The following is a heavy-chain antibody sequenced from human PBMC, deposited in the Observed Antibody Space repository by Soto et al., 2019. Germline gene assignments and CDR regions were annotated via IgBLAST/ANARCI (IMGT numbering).Heavy chain of an antibody. CDR1: GFSFSSYG. CDR3: AKDLFSGGSYPNWFDP. J-gene: IGHJ5*02. CDR2: ISYDGSNK. D-gene: IGHD1-26*01. V-gene: IGHV3-30*18. Sequence: QVQLVESGGGVVQPGWSLRLSCAASGFSFSSYGMHWVRQAPGKGLEWVALISYDGSNKFYADSVKGRFTISRDNSKNTLYLQVNSLRAEDTAVYYCAKDLFSGGSYPNWFDPWGQGTLVTVSS.